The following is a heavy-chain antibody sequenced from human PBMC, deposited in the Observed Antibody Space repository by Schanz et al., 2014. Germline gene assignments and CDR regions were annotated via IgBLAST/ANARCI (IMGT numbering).Heavy chain of an antibody. J-gene: IGHJ5*02. CDR3: AKFLYDDPS. CDR2: IHQSGGT. D-gene: IGHD3-3*01. V-gene: IGHV4-59*08. Sequence: QVQLQESGPGLVKPSETLSLTCSVSGGDIGNYYWSWIRQPPGKGLEWIGYIHQSGGTNYNPSLKGRFPILVDTSKNQFSLRLTSLPAADTAVYYCAKFLYDDPSWGQGTLVTVSS. CDR1: GGDIGNYY.